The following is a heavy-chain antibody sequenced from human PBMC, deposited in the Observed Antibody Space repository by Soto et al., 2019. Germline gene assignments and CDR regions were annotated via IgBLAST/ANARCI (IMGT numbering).Heavy chain of an antibody. CDR3: ARGFYSSGWYGAGRFDP. CDR2: IIPIFGTA. V-gene: IGHV1-69*12. CDR1: GGTFSSYA. Sequence: QVQLVQSGAEVKKPGSSVKVSCKASGGTFSSYAISWVRQAPGQGLEWMGGIIPIFGTANYAQKFQGRVTITADETTSTDYMELSSLRSEDTAVYYCARGFYSSGWYGAGRFDPWGQGTLVTVSS. D-gene: IGHD6-19*01. J-gene: IGHJ5*02.